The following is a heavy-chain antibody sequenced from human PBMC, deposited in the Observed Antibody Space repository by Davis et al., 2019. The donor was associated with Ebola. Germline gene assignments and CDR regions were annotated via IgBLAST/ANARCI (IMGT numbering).Heavy chain of an antibody. CDR1: GVNFNTYT. Sequence: GGSLRLSCAASGVNFNTYTMSWVRQAPGKGLECVSAISPSGGNTYYADFVKGRFTISRDNSKNTLYLQMNGLRVEDTAIYYCAKDNRNIWSEVWGQGTMLTVSS. CDR3: AKDNRNIWSEV. D-gene: IGHD2/OR15-2a*01. V-gene: IGHV3-23*01. CDR2: ISPSGGNT. J-gene: IGHJ3*01.